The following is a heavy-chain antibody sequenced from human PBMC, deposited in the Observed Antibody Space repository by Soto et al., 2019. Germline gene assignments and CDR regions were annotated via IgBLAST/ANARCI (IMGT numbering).Heavy chain of an antibody. CDR3: AGGSITMIVLVISGYYGMDV. CDR2: INHSGST. D-gene: IGHD3-22*01. Sequence: AETLSLTCAVYGGSFSGYYWRWIGQPPGNGLEWIGGINHSGSTNYNPSLKSRVTISVDTSKNQFSLKLSSVTAADTAVYYCAGGSITMIVLVISGYYGMDVWGPASTVTVSS. V-gene: IGHV4-34*01. CDR1: GGSFSGYY. J-gene: IGHJ6*02.